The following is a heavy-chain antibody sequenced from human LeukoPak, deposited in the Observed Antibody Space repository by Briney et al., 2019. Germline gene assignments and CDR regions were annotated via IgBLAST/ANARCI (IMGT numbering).Heavy chain of an antibody. Sequence: GSLRLSCAASGFTFSSFGMHWVRQAPGKGLEWVAVIWSDGSSKYYADSVKGRFIISRDNSKSTSDLQMNSLRAEDTAVYYCAREGDSRWGELSPWGQGTLVTVSA. CDR3: AREGDSRWGELSP. CDR1: GFTFSSFG. J-gene: IGHJ1*01. CDR2: IWSDGSSK. V-gene: IGHV3-33*01. D-gene: IGHD3-16*02.